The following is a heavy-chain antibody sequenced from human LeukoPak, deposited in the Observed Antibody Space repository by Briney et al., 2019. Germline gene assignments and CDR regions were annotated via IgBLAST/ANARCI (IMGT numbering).Heavy chain of an antibody. J-gene: IGHJ6*03. CDR1: GGSISSHY. CDR2: IYSSGKT. V-gene: IGHV4-4*07. Sequence: SETLSLTCTVSGGSISSHYWSWIRQSAGKGLEWIGRIYSSGKTNYSPSLKSRVTISLDKSKNQFSLDLSSVTAADTAVYYCARETLKKIVAADYYFFMDVWGKGTTVIVSS. D-gene: IGHD2-21*01. CDR3: ARETLKKIVAADYYFFMDV.